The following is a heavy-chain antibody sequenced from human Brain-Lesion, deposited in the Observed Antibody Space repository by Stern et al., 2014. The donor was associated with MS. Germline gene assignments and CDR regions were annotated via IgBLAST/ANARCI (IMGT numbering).Heavy chain of an antibody. J-gene: IGHJ5*02. CDR2: IYYSGNT. CDR3: AGEEDIRYCSGGSCTGNWFDP. V-gene: IGHV4-39*01. D-gene: IGHD2-15*01. CDR1: GGSVSSTSYA. Sequence: QLVESGPGLVKPSETLSLTCTVAGGSVSSTSYAWAWIRQPPGKGLEWIGSIYYSGNTYASPPPKVRITISLDPSKNKSSLQRRWVTAADTAVYYCAGEEDIRYCSGGSCTGNWFDPWGQGTLVTVSS.